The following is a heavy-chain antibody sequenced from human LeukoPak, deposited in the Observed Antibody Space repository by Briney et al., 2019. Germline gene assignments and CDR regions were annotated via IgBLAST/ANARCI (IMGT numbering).Heavy chain of an antibody. D-gene: IGHD4-17*01. J-gene: IGHJ4*02. V-gene: IGHV4-34*01. CDR3: ARGTVTTIDY. Sequence: SETLSLTCAVYGGSFSGYYWSWIRQPPGKGLEWIGEINHSGSTNYNPSLKSRVTISVDTSKNQFSLKLSSVTAADAAVYYCARGTVTTIDYWGQGTLVTVSS. CDR2: INHSGST. CDR1: GGSFSGYY.